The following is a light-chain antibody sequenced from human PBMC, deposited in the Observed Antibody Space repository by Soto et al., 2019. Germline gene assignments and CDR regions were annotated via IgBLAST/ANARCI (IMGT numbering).Light chain of an antibody. V-gene: IGKV3-11*01. CDR3: QQRSNSPPWT. CDR1: QSVSSY. Sequence: EIVLTQSPATLSLSPGERATLSCRASQSVSSYLAWYQQKPGQAPRLLIYDASNRATGIPARFSGSGSGTDFTLTISSLEPEDFVVYYCQQRSNSPPWTFGQGTKVEIK. J-gene: IGKJ1*01. CDR2: DAS.